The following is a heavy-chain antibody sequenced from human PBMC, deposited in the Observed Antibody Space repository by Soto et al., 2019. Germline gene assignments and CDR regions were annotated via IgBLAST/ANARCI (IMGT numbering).Heavy chain of an antibody. CDR3: ASGLREYSAAPPHF. Sequence: QVHLVQSGTEVKEPGSSVKVSCKAFGGSFNTHVMNWVRQAPGQGLEWVGLIIPVFGTTNYAQAFKGRLTLTADASTTTAFLEMHSLTSADTGVYYCASGLREYSAAPPHFWGQGTLVSVSS. D-gene: IGHD3-10*01. CDR1: GGSFNTHV. J-gene: IGHJ4*02. V-gene: IGHV1-69*01. CDR2: IIPVFGTT.